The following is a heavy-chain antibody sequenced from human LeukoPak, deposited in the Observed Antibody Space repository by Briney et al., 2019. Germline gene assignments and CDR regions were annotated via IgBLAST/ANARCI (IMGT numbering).Heavy chain of an antibody. Sequence: ASLKVSCKASGYTFTSYDINWVRQATGQRLEWMGWMNPNSGNRGYAQKFQGRVTMTRDTSISTAYMELSSLRSEDTAVYYCARVVGAIDYWGQGALVTVSS. CDR2: MNPNSGNR. D-gene: IGHD1-26*01. CDR1: GYTFTSYD. J-gene: IGHJ4*02. CDR3: ARVVGAIDY. V-gene: IGHV1-8*01.